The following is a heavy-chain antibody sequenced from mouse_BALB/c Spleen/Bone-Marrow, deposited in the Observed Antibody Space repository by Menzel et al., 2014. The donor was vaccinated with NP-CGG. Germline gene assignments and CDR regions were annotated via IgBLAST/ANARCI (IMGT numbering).Heavy chain of an antibody. D-gene: IGHD1-2*01. CDR3: ARTHYYGWFDS. CDR1: GDSIISGY. J-gene: IGHJ2*01. Sequence: VQLQQSGPSLVKPSQTLSLTCSVTGDSIISGYWNWIRKFPGNKLEYMGFISYSGGTYYNPSLRSRISITRDTSKNQYYLQLNSVTTEDTATYFCARTHYYGWFDSWGQGTTLAVSS. CDR2: ISYSGGT. V-gene: IGHV3-8*02.